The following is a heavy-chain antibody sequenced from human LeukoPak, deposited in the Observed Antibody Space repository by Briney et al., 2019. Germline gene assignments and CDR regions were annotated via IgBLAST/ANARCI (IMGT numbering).Heavy chain of an antibody. Sequence: GGSLRLSCAASGFTFSDYYMSWIRQAPGKGLEWVSYISSSGSTIYYADSVKGRFTISRDNSKNTLYLQMNSLRAEGTAVYYCAKDFRRIVGATKGMDVWGKETTVTLSS. CDR1: GFTFSDYY. CDR2: ISSSGSTI. CDR3: AKDFRRIVGATKGMDV. D-gene: IGHD1-26*01. J-gene: IGHJ6*03. V-gene: IGHV3-11*04.